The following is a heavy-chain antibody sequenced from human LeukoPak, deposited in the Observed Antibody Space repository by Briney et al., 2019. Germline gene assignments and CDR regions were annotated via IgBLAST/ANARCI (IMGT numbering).Heavy chain of an antibody. CDR1: GFTFSDYY. V-gene: IGHV3-11*01. D-gene: IGHD3-22*01. J-gene: IGHJ6*02. Sequence: GGSLRLSCAASGFTFSDYYMSWIRQAPGKGLEWVSYISSSGSTIYYADSVKGRFTISRDNAKNTLYLQMNSLRAEDTAVYYCARDRVNYYDSSGLGYYYYGMDVWGQGTTVTVSS. CDR3: ARDRVNYYDSSGLGYYYYGMDV. CDR2: ISSSGSTI.